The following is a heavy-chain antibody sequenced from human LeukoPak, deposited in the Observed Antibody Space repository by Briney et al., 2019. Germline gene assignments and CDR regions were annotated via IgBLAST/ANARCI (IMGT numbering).Heavy chain of an antibody. V-gene: IGHV1-8*01. Sequence: ASVKVSCKASGYTFTSYDINWVRQATGQGLEWMGWMNPNSGNTDYAQKFQGRVTMTRNTSISTAYMELSSLRSEDTAVYYCARPGVVAGTYYFDYWGQGTLVTVSS. CDR1: GYTFTSYD. CDR2: MNPNSGNT. CDR3: ARPGVVAGTYYFDY. D-gene: IGHD6-19*01. J-gene: IGHJ4*02.